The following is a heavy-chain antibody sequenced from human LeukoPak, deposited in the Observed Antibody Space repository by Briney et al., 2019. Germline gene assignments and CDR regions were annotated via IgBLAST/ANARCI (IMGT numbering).Heavy chain of an antibody. CDR3: ARGPSNLVVVPAAMTNWFDP. V-gene: IGHV3-21*01. CDR2: ISSSSSYI. D-gene: IGHD2-2*01. CDR1: GFTFSSYS. Sequence: PGGSLRLSCAASGFTFSSYSMNWVRQAPGKGLEWVSSISSSSSYIYYADSVKGRFTISRDNAKNSLYLQMNSLRAEDTAVYYCARGPSNLVVVPAAMTNWFDPWGQGTLVTVSS. J-gene: IGHJ5*02.